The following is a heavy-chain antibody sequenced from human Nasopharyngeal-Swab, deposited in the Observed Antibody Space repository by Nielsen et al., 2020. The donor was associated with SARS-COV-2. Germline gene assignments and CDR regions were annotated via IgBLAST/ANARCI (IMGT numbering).Heavy chain of an antibody. CDR3: ARGLSSGPLDY. CDR2: INHSGST. J-gene: IGHJ4*02. D-gene: IGHD6-19*01. V-gene: IGHV4-34*01. Sequence: WIRQPPGKGLEWIGEINHSGSTNYNPSLKSRVTISVDTPKNQFSLKLSSVTAADTAVYYCARGLSSGPLDYWGQGTLVTVSS.